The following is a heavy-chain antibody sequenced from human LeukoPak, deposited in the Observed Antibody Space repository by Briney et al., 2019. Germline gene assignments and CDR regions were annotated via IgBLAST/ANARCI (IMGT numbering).Heavy chain of an antibody. CDR1: GFTFHNYA. CDR2: TSGDGIST. Sequence: GGSLRLSCAASGFTFHNYAIHWVRQAPGKGLGWVSLTSGDGISTYFADSVKGRFTISRDNSKSSLFLQMNSLRTEDTPLYYCARDHVYGGADYWGQGTLVTVSS. CDR3: ARDHVYGGADY. J-gene: IGHJ4*02. V-gene: IGHV3-43*02. D-gene: IGHD5/OR15-5a*01.